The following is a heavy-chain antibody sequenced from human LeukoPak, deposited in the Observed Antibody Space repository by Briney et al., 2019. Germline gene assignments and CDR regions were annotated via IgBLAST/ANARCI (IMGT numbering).Heavy chain of an antibody. Sequence: SVKVSCKASGGTFSSYAISWVRQAPGQGLEWMGGIIPIFGTANYAQKFQGRVTITADESTSTAYMELSSLRSEDTAVYYCARDLGEMATSHYFDYGGQGTLVTVSS. CDR3: ARDLGEMATSHYFDY. V-gene: IGHV1-69*01. D-gene: IGHD5-24*01. CDR1: GGTFSSYA. CDR2: IIPIFGTA. J-gene: IGHJ4*02.